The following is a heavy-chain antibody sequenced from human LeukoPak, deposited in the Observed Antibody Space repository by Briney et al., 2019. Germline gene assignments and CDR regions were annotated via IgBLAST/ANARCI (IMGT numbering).Heavy chain of an antibody. CDR3: TRDPGLTNFYYYMDV. D-gene: IGHD4-11*01. J-gene: IGHJ6*03. CDR2: INPSGGST. V-gene: IGHV1-46*01. CDR1: GYIFTNYY. Sequence: ASVKISCKASGYIFTNYYMHWVRQAPGQGLEWLGIINPSGGSTTYAQKFQGRVTMTSDMSTNTAYMELGSLISEDTAVYYCTRDPGLTNFYYYMDVWGKGTTVTVSS.